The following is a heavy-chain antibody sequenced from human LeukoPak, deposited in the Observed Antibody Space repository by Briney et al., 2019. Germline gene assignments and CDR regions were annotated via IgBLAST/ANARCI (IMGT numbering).Heavy chain of an antibody. CDR1: GYSFTSYW. CDR2: IYPGDSDT. Sequence: GESLKISCKGSGYSFTSYWIGWVRQMPGKGLEWMGIIYPGDSDTRYSPSFQGQVTISADKSISTAYLQWSSLKASDTAMYYCARGRQPYYDSWSGYYWFDYWGQGTLVTVSS. J-gene: IGHJ4*02. CDR3: ARGRQPYYDSWSGYYWFDY. V-gene: IGHV5-51*01. D-gene: IGHD3-3*01.